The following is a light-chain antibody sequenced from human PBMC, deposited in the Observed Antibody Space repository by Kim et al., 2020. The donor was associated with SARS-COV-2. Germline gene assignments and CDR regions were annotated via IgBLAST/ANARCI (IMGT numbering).Light chain of an antibody. Sequence: EIVLTQSPGTLSLSPGERATLSCRASQSVSSSYLAWYQQKPGQAPRLLIYGASSRATGIPDRFSGSGSGTDFTLTISRLEPEDFAVYYCQQYGSSPPATFGQGTRPEIK. CDR2: GAS. J-gene: IGKJ5*01. V-gene: IGKV3-20*01. CDR3: QQYGSSPPAT. CDR1: QSVSSSY.